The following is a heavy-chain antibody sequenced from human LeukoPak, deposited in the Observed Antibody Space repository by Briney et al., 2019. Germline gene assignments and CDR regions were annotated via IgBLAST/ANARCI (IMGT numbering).Heavy chain of an antibody. J-gene: IGHJ4*02. CDR1: GFTFSSYA. Sequence: GGSLRLSCAASGFTFSSYAMSWVRQAPGKGLEWVSAISGSGGSTYYADSVKGRFTISRDNSKNTLYLQMNSLRAEDTAVYYCAKDGTFSYCSGGSCYADYWGQGTLVTVSS. V-gene: IGHV3-23*01. CDR2: ISGSGGST. CDR3: AKDGTFSYCSGGSCYADY. D-gene: IGHD2-15*01.